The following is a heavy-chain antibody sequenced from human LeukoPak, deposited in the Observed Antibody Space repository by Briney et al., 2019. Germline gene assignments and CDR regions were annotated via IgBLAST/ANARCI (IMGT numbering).Heavy chain of an antibody. J-gene: IGHJ4*02. CDR2: IYSGGRT. CDR3: ARDTYDSSGYYSDY. D-gene: IGHD3-22*01. V-gene: IGHV3-53*01. Sequence: PGGSLRLSCAASGFTVSSNYMSWVRQAPGKGLEWVSVIYSGGRTYYADSVKGRFTISRDNSKNTLYLQMNSLRAEDTAVYYCARDTYDSSGYYSDYWGQGTLVTVSS. CDR1: GFTVSSNY.